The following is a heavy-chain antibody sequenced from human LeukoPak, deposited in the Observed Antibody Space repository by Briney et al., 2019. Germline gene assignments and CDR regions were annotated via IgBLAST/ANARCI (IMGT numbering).Heavy chain of an antibody. D-gene: IGHD3-22*01. CDR1: GFTLSSIW. J-gene: IGHJ4*02. CDR3: ARGEYYYDGGY. Sequence: GGSLRLSCAAPGFTLSSIWMSWGRQAPGKGLEWVANIKQDGSEKNYVDSVKGRFTISRDNAKNSLYLQMNSLRAEDRAVYYCARGEYYYDGGYWGQGTLVTVSS. V-gene: IGHV3-7*05. CDR2: IKQDGSEK.